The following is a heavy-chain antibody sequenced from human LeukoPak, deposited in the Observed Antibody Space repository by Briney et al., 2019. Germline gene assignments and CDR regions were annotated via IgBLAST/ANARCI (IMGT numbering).Heavy chain of an antibody. CDR2: ISGSGGST. D-gene: IGHD3-10*01. CDR3: AKDRPVDYGSGSYYNLYFDY. Sequence: PGGSLSLSCAASGFTFSGYAMSWVRQAPGKGLEWVSAISGSGGSTYYADSVKGRFTISRDNSKNTLYLQMNSLRAEDTAVYYCAKDRPVDYGSGSYYNLYFDYWGQGTLVTVSS. J-gene: IGHJ4*02. V-gene: IGHV3-23*01. CDR1: GFTFSGYA.